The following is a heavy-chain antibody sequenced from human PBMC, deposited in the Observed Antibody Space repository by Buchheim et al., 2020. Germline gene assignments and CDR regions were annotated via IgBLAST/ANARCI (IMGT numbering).Heavy chain of an antibody. CDR3: ARDAADYGVRFWFDC. CDR2: ITGSSGNI. Sequence: EAQLVESGGGLVQPGGSLRLTCAASGFTFSAYSMNWVRQAPGKGLEWISYITGSSGNIDYADSVRGRFSISRDNAKNALYLQMNSLRAEDTAVYYCARDAADYGVRFWFDCWGQG. CDR1: GFTFSAYS. J-gene: IGHJ5*01. D-gene: IGHD4/OR15-4a*01. V-gene: IGHV3-48*01.